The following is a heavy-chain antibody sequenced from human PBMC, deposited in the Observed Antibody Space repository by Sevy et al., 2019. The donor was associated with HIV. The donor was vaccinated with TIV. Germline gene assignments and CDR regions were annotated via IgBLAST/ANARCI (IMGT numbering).Heavy chain of an antibody. Sequence: GGSLRLSCEVSGFTFSNYWMTWVRQAPGKGLEWVANIKEDGSDKYYGDSVKGRFSLSSDNAKNSLYLQMDSLRAEDTAGYYCVRDGLASATDFDYWGQGTLVTVSS. D-gene: IGHD2-15*01. CDR2: IKEDGSDK. J-gene: IGHJ4*02. CDR3: VRDGLASATDFDY. CDR1: GFTFSNYW. V-gene: IGHV3-7*01.